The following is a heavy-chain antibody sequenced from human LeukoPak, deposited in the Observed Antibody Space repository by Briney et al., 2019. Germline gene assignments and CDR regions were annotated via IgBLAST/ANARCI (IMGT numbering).Heavy chain of an antibody. D-gene: IGHD6-19*01. J-gene: IGHJ4*02. CDR1: GGSISSSSYY. CDR3: ARQGYSSGWFRYYFDY. Sequence: KPSETLSLTCTVSGGSISSSSYYWGWIRQPPGKGLEWIGSIYYSGSTYYNPSLKSRVTISVDTSKNQFSLKLSSVTAADTAAYYCARQGYSSGWFRYYFDYWGQGTLVTVSS. V-gene: IGHV4-39*01. CDR2: IYYSGST.